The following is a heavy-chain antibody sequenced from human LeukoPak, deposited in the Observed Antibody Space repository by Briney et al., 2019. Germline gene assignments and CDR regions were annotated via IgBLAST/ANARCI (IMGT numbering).Heavy chain of an antibody. CDR3: TKGNSDTGHLPGDY. V-gene: IGHV3-23*01. CDR1: GFTFNSYA. Sequence: PGGSLRLSCAASGFTFNSYAMSWVRQAPGKGLEWVSALSSSGDTTHYADSVKGRFTISRDNSKNTLYLQVDSLRADDTAVYYCTKGNSDTGHLPGDYWGQGTLVTVSS. D-gene: IGHD1-1*01. CDR2: LSSSGDTT. J-gene: IGHJ4*02.